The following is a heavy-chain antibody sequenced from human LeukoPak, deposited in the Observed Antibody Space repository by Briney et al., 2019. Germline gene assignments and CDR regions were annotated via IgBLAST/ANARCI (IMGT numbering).Heavy chain of an antibody. CDR2: ISGSGGST. J-gene: IGHJ6*03. V-gene: IGHV3-23*01. Sequence: PGGSLRLSCAASGFTFSSYAVSWVRQAPGKGLEWVSAISGSGGSTYYADSVKGRFTISRDNSKNTLYLQMNSLRAEDTAVYYCAKGCAERHGIAAAATRVYYYYMDVWGKGTTVTVSS. CDR3: AKGCAERHGIAAAATRVYYYYMDV. D-gene: IGHD6-13*01. CDR1: GFTFSSYA.